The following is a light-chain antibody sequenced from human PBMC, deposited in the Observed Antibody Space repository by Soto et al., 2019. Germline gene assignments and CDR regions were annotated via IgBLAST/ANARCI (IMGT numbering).Light chain of an antibody. Sequence: EIVLTQSPATLSLSPGERATLSCRASQSVSTFLAWYQQKPGQAPRLLIYEASNRATGIPARFSGSGSGTDFTLTISSLAPEDVAVYYCQQRSNWPPTFGQGTKVEI. CDR1: QSVSTF. J-gene: IGKJ1*01. V-gene: IGKV3-11*01. CDR2: EAS. CDR3: QQRSNWPPT.